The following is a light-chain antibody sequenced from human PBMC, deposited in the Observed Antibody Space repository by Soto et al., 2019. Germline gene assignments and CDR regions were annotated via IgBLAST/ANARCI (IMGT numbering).Light chain of an antibody. CDR1: QSISSN. CDR2: GAS. J-gene: IGKJ5*01. V-gene: IGKV3-15*01. Sequence: DIVMTQSPATLSVSPGERATLSCRASQSISSNLTWYQQKPGQAPRLLIDGASTRATGISARFSGSGSGTEFTLTFFCLQSEDLAVSYFQRYNNWPLPFGQGTRLEMK. CDR3: QRYNNWPLP.